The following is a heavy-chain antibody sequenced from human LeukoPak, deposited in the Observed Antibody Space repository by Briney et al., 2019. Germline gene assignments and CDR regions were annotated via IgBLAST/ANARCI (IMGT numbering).Heavy chain of an antibody. CDR3: ARESYGGYDY. V-gene: IGHV3-48*01. D-gene: IGHD5-12*01. Sequence: GGSLRLSCAASGFTFSGSGMNWVRQAPGKGLEWISYISSSSSAIYHADSVKGRFTISRDNAKNLLYLQMNSLRAEDTAVYYCARESYGGYDYWGQGTLVTVSS. J-gene: IGHJ4*02. CDR1: GFTFSGSG. CDR2: ISSSSSAI.